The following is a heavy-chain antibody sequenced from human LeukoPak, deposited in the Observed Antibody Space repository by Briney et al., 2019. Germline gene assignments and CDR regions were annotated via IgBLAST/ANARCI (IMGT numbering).Heavy chain of an antibody. CDR2: IYYSGST. CDR3: ARGKFYYDSSVYLGAYYFDY. V-gene: IGHV4-59*08. Sequence: SETLSLTCTVSGGSISSYYWSWIRQPPGKGLEWIGYIYYSGSTNYNPSLKSRVTISVGTSKNQFSLKLSSVTAADTAVYYWARGKFYYDSSVYLGAYYFDYGGQEPLVTVPS. J-gene: IGHJ4*02. CDR1: GGSISSYY. D-gene: IGHD3-22*01.